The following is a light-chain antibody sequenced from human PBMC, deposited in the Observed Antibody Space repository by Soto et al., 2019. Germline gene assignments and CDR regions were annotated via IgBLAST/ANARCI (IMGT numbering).Light chain of an antibody. CDR3: SSYSSNTSLRYV. Sequence: SVLTPPSSVSGSPGQSITISCTGASSDVGDYNYVSWYQQNPGKAPKLMVYEVSNRPSGVSDRFSGSKSGNTASLTISGLQTEDEADYYCSSYSSNTSLRYVFGTGTKVTVL. CDR2: EVS. CDR1: SSDVGDYNY. J-gene: IGLJ1*01. V-gene: IGLV2-14*01.